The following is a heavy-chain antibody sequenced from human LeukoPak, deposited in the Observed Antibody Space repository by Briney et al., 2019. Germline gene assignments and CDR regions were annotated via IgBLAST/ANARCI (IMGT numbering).Heavy chain of an antibody. D-gene: IGHD5-12*01. CDR1: GGSISSSNYY. J-gene: IGHJ4*02. CDR2: MFQSEGT. CDR3: ARVYSGYDSVYFDY. V-gene: IGHV4-39*07. Sequence: SETLSLTCTVSGGSISSSNYYWGWLRQSPGKGLEWIGSMFQSEGTYYKPSLRSRGTISVDTSRNQFSLKLRSVTAADTAVYYCARVYSGYDSVYFDYWGQGTLVTVSS.